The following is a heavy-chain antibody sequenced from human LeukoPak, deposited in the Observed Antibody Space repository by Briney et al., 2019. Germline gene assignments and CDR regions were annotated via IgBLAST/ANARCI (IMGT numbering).Heavy chain of an antibody. CDR2: ISAYYGNT. J-gene: IGHJ6*03. V-gene: IGHV1-18*04. CDR1: VYTFTSYG. CDR3: ARRGGGDLFGQWVNYDYYMDV. Sequence: ASVKVSRKSSVYTFTSYGISWVRQAPGPGLEWMGCISAYYGNTNYAQKLQDRVTITTDTSTSTAYMELRSLSSDDTAVYYCARRGGGDLFGQWVNYDYYMDVWGKGTTVTASS. D-gene: IGHD2-21*01.